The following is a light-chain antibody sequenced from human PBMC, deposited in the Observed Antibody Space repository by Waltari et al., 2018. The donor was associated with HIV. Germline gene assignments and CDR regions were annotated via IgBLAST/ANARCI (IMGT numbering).Light chain of an antibody. CDR3: SSYTATTAIL. Sequence: QSVLTQPASVSGSPGQSITIPCTGTNSDVGGYGYVSWYQQHPGKAPTLLIYEVTHRPSGISSRFSGSKSGNTASMTISGLQAEDEADYYCSSYTATTAILFGGGTKVTVL. CDR1: NSDVGGYGY. V-gene: IGLV2-14*01. CDR2: EVT. J-gene: IGLJ3*02.